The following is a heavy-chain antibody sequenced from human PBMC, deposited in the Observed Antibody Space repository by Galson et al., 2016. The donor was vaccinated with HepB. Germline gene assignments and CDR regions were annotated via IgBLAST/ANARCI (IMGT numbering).Heavy chain of an antibody. V-gene: IGHV1-69-2*01. J-gene: IGHJ5*02. D-gene: IGHD3-9*01. CDR2: VDPEDGEV. Sequence: VKVSCKVSGYRFSDYYIYWVQQAPGKGLEWMGTVDPEDGEVKYAENFYDRVTITADTSTDTAYMELSSLRSEDAAVYYCASAALGRYSFGPWGQGTLVTV. CDR1: GYRFSDYY. CDR3: ASAALGRYSFGP.